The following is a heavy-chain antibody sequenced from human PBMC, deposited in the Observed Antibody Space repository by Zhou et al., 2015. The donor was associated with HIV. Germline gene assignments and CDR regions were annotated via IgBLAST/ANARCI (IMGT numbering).Heavy chain of an antibody. CDR3: ARGLPGCSGGSCYSGYFDY. Sequence: QVQLVQSGAEVKKPGSSVKVSCKASGGTFSSYAISWVRQAPGQGLEWMGGIIPIFGTANYAQKFQGRVTITADESTSTAYMELSSLRSEDTAVYYCARGLPGCSGGSCYSGYFDYWGQGTLVTVSS. CDR2: IIPIFGTA. CDR1: GGTFSSYA. J-gene: IGHJ4*02. V-gene: IGHV1-69*12. D-gene: IGHD2-15*01.